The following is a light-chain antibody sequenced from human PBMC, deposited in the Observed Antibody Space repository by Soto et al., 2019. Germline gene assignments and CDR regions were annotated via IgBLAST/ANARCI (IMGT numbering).Light chain of an antibody. J-gene: IGKJ1*01. Sequence: DIQMTQSPSSLSASVGDRVTITCRASQSISNSLNWYKQNPGKAPELLIYAASTLQDGVPSRFSGSGSGTDFTLTISSLQPEDFATYYCQQSYSSPTWTFGHGTKVDIK. CDR3: QQSYSSPTWT. V-gene: IGKV1-39*01. CDR1: QSISNS. CDR2: AAS.